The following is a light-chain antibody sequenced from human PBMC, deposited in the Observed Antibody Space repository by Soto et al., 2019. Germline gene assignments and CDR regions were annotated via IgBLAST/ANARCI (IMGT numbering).Light chain of an antibody. CDR3: VQATQFPWT. V-gene: IGKV2-24*01. CDR2: KIS. CDR1: ESLGDNDGNTY. Sequence: IVLTQTPLSSAVTLGQSVSISCRSSESLGDNDGNTYLSWLHQRPGQPPRLLLYKISNRLSGVPERFSGRGAVTDFTLSITRVEADDVGLYFCVQATQFPWTFGQGTRVDI. J-gene: IGKJ1*01.